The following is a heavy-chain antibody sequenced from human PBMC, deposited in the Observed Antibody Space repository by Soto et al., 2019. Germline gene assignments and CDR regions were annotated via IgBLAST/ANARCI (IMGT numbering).Heavy chain of an antibody. CDR2: SYYSGIT. CDR3: ARVFTIFGVVQFDY. Sequence: QVQLQESGPGLVKPSQTLSLTCTVSGGSISSGGYYWSWIRQHPGKGLEWIGYSYYSGITYYNPSLKSRVTISVDTSKNQFSLKLSSVTAAATAVYYCARVFTIFGVVQFDYWGQGTLVTGSS. V-gene: IGHV4-31*03. CDR1: GGSISSGGYY. J-gene: IGHJ4*02. D-gene: IGHD3-3*01.